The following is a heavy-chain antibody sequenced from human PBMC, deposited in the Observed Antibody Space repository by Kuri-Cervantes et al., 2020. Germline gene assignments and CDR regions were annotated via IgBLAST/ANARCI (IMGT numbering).Heavy chain of an antibody. CDR1: GFPLSSYS. D-gene: IGHD3-9*01. CDR2: INGGSKTI. Sequence: GSLRLSCAVSGFPLSSYSMNWVRRAPGKGLEWISYINGGSKTIEYAESLKGRFTISRDNAKNSLYLQMNSLTAEDTAVYYCARDFHWTLDYWGQGILVTVSS. CDR3: ARDFHWTLDY. V-gene: IGHV3-48*01. J-gene: IGHJ4*01.